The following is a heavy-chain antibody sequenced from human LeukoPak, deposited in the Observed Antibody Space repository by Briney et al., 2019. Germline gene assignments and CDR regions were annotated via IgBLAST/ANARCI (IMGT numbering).Heavy chain of an antibody. Sequence: PGGSLRLSCAASGFTFSSYAMSWVRQAPGEGLEWVSTITGSGGTTYYADSVKGRLTISRDNSKNTLYLQMNSLRADDTAIYYCAKGELRFLEWLSYWGQGTLVTVSS. J-gene: IGHJ4*02. D-gene: IGHD3-3*01. CDR1: GFTFSSYA. CDR2: ITGSGGTT. V-gene: IGHV3-23*01. CDR3: AKGELRFLEWLSY.